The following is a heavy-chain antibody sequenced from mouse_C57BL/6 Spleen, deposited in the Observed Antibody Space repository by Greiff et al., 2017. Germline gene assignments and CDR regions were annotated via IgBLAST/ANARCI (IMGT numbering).Heavy chain of an antibody. CDR3: ERDRGDYPYYAMDY. CDR2: ISDGGSYT. V-gene: IGHV5-4*01. J-gene: IGHJ4*01. Sequence: EVQLVESGGGLVKPGGSLKLSCAASGFTFSSYAMSWVRQTPEKRLEWVATISDGGSYTYYPDNVKGRFTISRDNAKNNLYLQMSNLKSEDTAMYYCERDRGDYPYYAMDYWGQGTSVTVSS. D-gene: IGHD2-4*01. CDR1: GFTFSSYA.